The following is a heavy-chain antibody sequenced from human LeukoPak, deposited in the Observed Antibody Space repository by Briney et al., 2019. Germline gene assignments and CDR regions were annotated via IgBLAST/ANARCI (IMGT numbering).Heavy chain of an antibody. CDR1: GFTFSDYG. J-gene: IGHJ4*02. Sequence: GGSLRLSCSASGFTFSDYGMYWVRQAPGKGLEWVAVISYDGSNKYYADSVKGRFTISRDNSKNTLYLQMNSLRAEDTAVYYCAKDFFRYCSGGSCSDFDYWGQGTLVTVSS. CDR2: ISYDGSNK. CDR3: AKDFFRYCSGGSCSDFDY. D-gene: IGHD2-15*01. V-gene: IGHV3-30*18.